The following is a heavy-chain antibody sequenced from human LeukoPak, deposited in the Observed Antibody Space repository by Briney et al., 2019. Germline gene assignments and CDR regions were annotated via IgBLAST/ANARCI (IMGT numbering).Heavy chain of an antibody. CDR1: GGTFSSYA. Sequence: SVKVSCKASGGTFSSYAISWVRQAPGQGLEWMGGIIPIFGTANYAQKFQGRVTITTDESTSTAYMELSSLRSEDTAVYYCARPGNCSNTSWTCAFDIWGQGTMVTVSS. CDR3: ARPGNCSNTSWTCAFDI. CDR2: IIPIFGTA. J-gene: IGHJ3*02. V-gene: IGHV1-69*05. D-gene: IGHD2-2*01.